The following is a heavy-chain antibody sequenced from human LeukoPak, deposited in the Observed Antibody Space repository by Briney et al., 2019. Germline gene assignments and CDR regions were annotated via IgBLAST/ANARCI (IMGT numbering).Heavy chain of an antibody. CDR3: TLFPRG. Sequence: GGSLRLSCAASGFIFSSCAMSWVRQAPGKGLEWVSTISASGGTPYLADSVKGRFTISRDNSKNTLYLQMNSLRAEDTAVYYCTLFPRGWGQGTLVTVSS. CDR2: ISASGGTP. CDR1: GFIFSSCA. J-gene: IGHJ4*02. D-gene: IGHD2-21*01. V-gene: IGHV3-23*01.